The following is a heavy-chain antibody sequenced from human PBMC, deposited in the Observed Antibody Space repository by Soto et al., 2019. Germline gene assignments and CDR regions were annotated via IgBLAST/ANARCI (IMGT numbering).Heavy chain of an antibody. CDR3: ARPRSSSRNYYGMDV. D-gene: IGHD6-13*01. CDR2: IYPGDSDT. J-gene: IGHJ6*02. Sequence: LGESLKISCAGFGYTFTSSWIGWVRQMPGKGLELLGIIYPGDSDTRYSPSFQGQVTISADKSTSTAYLQWTSLKASDTAMYYCARPRSSSRNYYGMDVWGQGTTVTVSS. CDR1: GYTFTSSW. V-gene: IGHV5-51*01.